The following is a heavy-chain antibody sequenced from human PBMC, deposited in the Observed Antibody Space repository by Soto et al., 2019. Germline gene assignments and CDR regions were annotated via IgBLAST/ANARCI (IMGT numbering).Heavy chain of an antibody. J-gene: IGHJ4*02. Sequence: QVQLVQSGAEVKKPGSSVKVSCKASGGTFSSYTISWVRQAPGQGLEWMGRIIPILGIANYAQKFQGRVTITADKSTSTAYMELGSLRSEDTAVYYCARESVDIVATIRGYFDYWGQGTLVTVSS. CDR2: IIPILGIA. V-gene: IGHV1-69*08. D-gene: IGHD5-12*01. CDR3: ARESVDIVATIRGYFDY. CDR1: GGTFSSYT.